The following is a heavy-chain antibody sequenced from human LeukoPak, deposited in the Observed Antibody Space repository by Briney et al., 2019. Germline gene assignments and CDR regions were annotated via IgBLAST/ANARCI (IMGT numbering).Heavy chain of an antibody. V-gene: IGHV3-23*01. Sequence: GGSLRLSCAAPGFTFSNYAMGWVRQAPGKGLEWVSGISDTSDRTYYTDSVKGRFTISRDNSKNTVYLQMNSLRAEDTAVYYCAKVVGYTSSWYFDYWGQGTLVTVSS. D-gene: IGHD6-13*01. CDR3: AKVVGYTSSWYFDY. J-gene: IGHJ4*02. CDR1: GFTFSNYA. CDR2: ISDTSDRT.